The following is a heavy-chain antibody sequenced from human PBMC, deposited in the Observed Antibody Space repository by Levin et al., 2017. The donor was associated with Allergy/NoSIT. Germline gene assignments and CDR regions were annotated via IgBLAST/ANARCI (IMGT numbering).Heavy chain of an antibody. V-gene: IGHV4-34*01. CDR2: INHSGST. CDR1: GGSFSGYY. D-gene: IGHD5-24*01. Sequence: KSSETLSLTCAVYGGSFSGYYWSWIRQPPGKGLEWIGEINHSGSTNYNPSLKSRVTISVDTSKNQFALKLRSVTAADTAVYYCARGLTPEMATITSLEYWGQGTLVTVSS. J-gene: IGHJ4*02. CDR3: ARGLTPEMATITSLEY.